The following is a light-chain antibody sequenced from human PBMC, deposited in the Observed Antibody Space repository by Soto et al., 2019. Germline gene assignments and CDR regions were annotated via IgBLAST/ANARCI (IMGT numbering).Light chain of an antibody. CDR1: HDITSY. Sequence: DIQMTQSPSSLSASVGDRVTITCQASHDITSYLNWYQHKPGQAPKLLIYDASILEAGVPSRFSGSRSAADFPCTIGSLQPEDVAADYGHDCYCLPFFGPGTTVDCK. CDR2: DAS. V-gene: IGKV1-33*01. J-gene: IGKJ3*01. CDR3: HDCYCLPF.